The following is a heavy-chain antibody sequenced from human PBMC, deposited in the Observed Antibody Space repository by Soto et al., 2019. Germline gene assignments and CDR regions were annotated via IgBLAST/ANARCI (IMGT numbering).Heavy chain of an antibody. CDR2: IYYSGST. Sequence: TETLSLTCTFSGDSISSSSYSWGWIRQPPGKGLEWIGSIYYSGSTYYNPSLKSRVTISVDTSKNQFSLKLSSVTAADTAVYYCARHRYFVSRGYGGAFVIWGQATMVS. V-gene: IGHV4-39*01. J-gene: IGHJ3*02. D-gene: IGHD3-22*01. CDR3: ARHRYFVSRGYGGAFVI. CDR1: GDSISSSSYS.